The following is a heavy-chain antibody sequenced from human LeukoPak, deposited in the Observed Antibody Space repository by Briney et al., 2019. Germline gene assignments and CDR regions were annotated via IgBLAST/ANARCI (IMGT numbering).Heavy chain of an antibody. CDR1: GGSISSSSYY. CDR2: IYYSGST. Sequence: SETLSPACTVSGGSISSSSYYWGWIRQPPGKGLEWIGSIYYSGSTYYNPSLKSRVTISVDTSKNQFSLKLSSVTAADTAVYYCARQGYSFGSGDPWGQGTLVTVSS. J-gene: IGHJ5*02. V-gene: IGHV4-39*01. CDR3: ARQGYSFGSGDP. D-gene: IGHD5-18*01.